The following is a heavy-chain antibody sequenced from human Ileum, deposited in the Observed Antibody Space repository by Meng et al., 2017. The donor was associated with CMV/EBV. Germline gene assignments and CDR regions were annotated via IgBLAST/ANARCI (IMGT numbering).Heavy chain of an antibody. CDR3: ARGFLEWLTRGPMDV. J-gene: IGHJ6*02. D-gene: IGHD3-3*01. V-gene: IGHV3-66*02. CDR2: IYSGGST. CDR1: GFTVSSNY. Sequence: GESLKISCAASGFTVSSNYMSWVRQAPGKGLEWVSVIYSGGSTYYADSVKGRFTISRDNSKNTLYLQTDSLRAEDTAVYYCARGFLEWLTRGPMDVWGQGTTVTVSS.